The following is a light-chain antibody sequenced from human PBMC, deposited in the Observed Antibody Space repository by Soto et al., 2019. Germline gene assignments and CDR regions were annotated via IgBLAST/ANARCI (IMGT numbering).Light chain of an antibody. CDR2: GAS. CDR3: QQYGSSPPYT. CDR1: QSVSSSY. J-gene: IGKJ2*01. V-gene: IGKV3-20*01. Sequence: EIVLTQSPGTLSLSPGERATLSCRASQSVSSSYLAWYQQKPGQAPRLVIYGASNRATGIPDRFSGSGSGTDFTLTISRLETEDLAVYYCQQYGSSPPYTFGQGTKLEIK.